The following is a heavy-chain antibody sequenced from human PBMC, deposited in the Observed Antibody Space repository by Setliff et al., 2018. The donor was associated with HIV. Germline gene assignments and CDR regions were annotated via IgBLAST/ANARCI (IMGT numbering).Heavy chain of an antibody. CDR3: ARTLPQYTNLFDY. V-gene: IGHV1-2*02. CDR1: GYTFTNYY. Sequence: ASVKVSCKASGYTFTNYYMHWVRQAPGQGLEWMGWINPNRAGTNYAQKFQGRVTMTRDTSISTAYMELSRLRSDDTAVYYCARTLPQYTNLFDYLGQGTLVTVSS. D-gene: IGHD5-18*01. CDR2: INPNRAGT. J-gene: IGHJ4*02.